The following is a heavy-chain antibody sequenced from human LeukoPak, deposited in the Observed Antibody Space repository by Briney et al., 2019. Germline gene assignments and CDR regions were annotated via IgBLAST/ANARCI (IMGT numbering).Heavy chain of an antibody. CDR1: GFTFSSFA. D-gene: IGHD3-22*01. CDR3: AKGRVESYDSSGYPYYFDY. V-gene: IGHV3-23*01. CDR2: ISGSGGGT. Sequence: PGGSLRLSCAASGFTFSSFAMTWVRQAPGKGLEWVSGISGSGGGTYYADSVKGRFTISRDNSKNTLYLQMNSLRAEDTAVYYCAKGRVESYDSSGYPYYFDYWGQGTLVTVSS. J-gene: IGHJ4*02.